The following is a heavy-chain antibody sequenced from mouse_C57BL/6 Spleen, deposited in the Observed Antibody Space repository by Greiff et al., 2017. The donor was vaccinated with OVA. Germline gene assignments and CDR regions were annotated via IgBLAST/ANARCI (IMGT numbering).Heavy chain of an antibody. D-gene: IGHD1-1*01. CDR3: ATTTVVNYAMDY. CDR2: INPSSGYT. CDR1: GYTFTSYW. V-gene: IGHV1-7*01. J-gene: IGHJ4*01. Sequence: VQLQQSGAELAKPGASVKLSCKASGYTFTSYWMHWVKQRPGQGLEWIGYINPSSGYTKYNQKFKDKATLTADKSSSTAYMQLISLTYEDSAVYYCATTTVVNYAMDYWGQGTSVTVSS.